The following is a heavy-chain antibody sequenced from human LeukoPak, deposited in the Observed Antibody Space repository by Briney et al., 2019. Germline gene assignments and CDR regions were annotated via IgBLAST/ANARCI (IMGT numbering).Heavy chain of an antibody. V-gene: IGHV3-64*01. J-gene: IGHJ4*02. Sequence: GGSLRLSCAASGFTFSSYAMHWVRQAPGKGLGYVSAISSNGGSTYYANSVKGRFTISGDNSKNTLYLQMGSLRAEDMAVYYCYGGGYWGQGTLVTVSS. D-gene: IGHD4-23*01. CDR2: ISSNGGST. CDR3: YGGGY. CDR1: GFTFSSYA.